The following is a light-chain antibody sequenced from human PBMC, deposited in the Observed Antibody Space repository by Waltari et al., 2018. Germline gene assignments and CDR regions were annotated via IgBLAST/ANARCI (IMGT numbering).Light chain of an antibody. V-gene: IGKV3-11*01. CDR2: DAS. Sequence: ELVFPQSPATLSLSPAATATLPCRARQSVGTHLAWYQQKPGQAPRLLIYDASNRATGIPDRFRGSGSGTDFTLTISSLETADFAIYYCQQRSSWTPHTFGQGARLEIK. CDR1: QSVGTH. J-gene: IGKJ2*01. CDR3: QQRSSWTPHT.